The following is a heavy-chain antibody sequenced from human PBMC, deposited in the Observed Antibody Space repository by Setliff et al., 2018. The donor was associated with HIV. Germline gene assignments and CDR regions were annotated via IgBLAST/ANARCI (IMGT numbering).Heavy chain of an antibody. CDR2: IHYKGNI. CDR1: GDSIISGDYY. Sequence: PSETLSLTCTVSGDSIISGDYYWSWIRQSPGKGLEWIGHIHYKGNIDYNASLKSRLAISSDTSKNQFSLNLGSVIAADTAIYFCARFTVVVFGAGEPSWFDPWGQGILVTVSS. CDR3: ARFTVVVFGAGEPSWFDP. D-gene: IGHD2-15*01. J-gene: IGHJ5*02. V-gene: IGHV4-30-4*08.